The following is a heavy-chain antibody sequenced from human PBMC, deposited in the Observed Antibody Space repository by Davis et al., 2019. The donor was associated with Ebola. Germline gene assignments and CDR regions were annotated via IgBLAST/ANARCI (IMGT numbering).Heavy chain of an antibody. CDR1: GGSISSSSYY. J-gene: IGHJ4*02. Sequence: MPSETLSLTCTVSGGSISSSSYYWGWIRQPPGKGLEWIGTISYSGNSFYNPSLKSRVTISVDTSKNQFSLKLTSVTAADTAVYYCTRGWDSSGWQNWGQGILVTVSS. V-gene: IGHV4-39*07. D-gene: IGHD6-19*01. CDR3: TRGWDSSGWQN. CDR2: ISYSGNS.